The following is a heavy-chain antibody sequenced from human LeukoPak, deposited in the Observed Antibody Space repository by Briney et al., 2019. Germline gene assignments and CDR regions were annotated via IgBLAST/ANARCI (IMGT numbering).Heavy chain of an antibody. D-gene: IGHD3-22*01. Sequence: SETLSLTCTVSGGSISSGGYYWSWIRQHPGKGLEWIGYIYYSGSTYYNPSLKSRVTISVDTSKNQFSLKLSSVTAADTAVYYCARHYSDSSGYYYVRYWGQGTLVTVSS. V-gene: IGHV4-31*03. CDR2: IYYSGST. CDR1: GGSISSGGYY. J-gene: IGHJ4*02. CDR3: ARHYSDSSGYYYVRY.